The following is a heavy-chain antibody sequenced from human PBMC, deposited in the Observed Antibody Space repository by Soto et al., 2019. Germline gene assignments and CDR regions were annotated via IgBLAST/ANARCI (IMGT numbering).Heavy chain of an antibody. D-gene: IGHD5-18*01. CDR1: GGSVSSGDYY. V-gene: IGHV4-61*08. CDR3: ARIPVDTSKIYWFDP. J-gene: IGHJ5*02. CDR2: IYYRGST. Sequence: QVQLQESGPGLVKASETLSLTCTVSGGSVSSGDYYWSWIRQPPGKGLEWIGNIYYRGSTNYNPAHKSRATITVSTSKNQYSLKVSSVTAADTAVYYCARIPVDTSKIYWFDPWGQGTLVTVSS.